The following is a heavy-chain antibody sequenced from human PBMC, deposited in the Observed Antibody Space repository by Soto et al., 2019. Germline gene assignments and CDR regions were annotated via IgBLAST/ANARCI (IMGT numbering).Heavy chain of an antibody. CDR3: AREPISTPRGVTQVDP. J-gene: IGHJ5*02. D-gene: IGHD3-10*01. CDR2: IYNSGTT. V-gene: IGHV4-31*03. Sequence: PLYLTYNVSDAHISSRGFYWIWIRQHPGKGPEWIGYIYNSGTTFYNPSLGSRVTMSLDAAKNHFSLELRSVTVADTAVYYCAREPISTPRGVTQVDPWGQGTQVTLSS. CDR1: DAHISSRGFY.